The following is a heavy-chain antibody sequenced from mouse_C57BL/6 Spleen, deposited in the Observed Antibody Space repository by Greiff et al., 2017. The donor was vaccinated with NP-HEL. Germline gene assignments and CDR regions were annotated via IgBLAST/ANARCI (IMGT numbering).Heavy chain of an antibody. V-gene: IGHV1-26*01. CDR1: GYTFTDYY. Sequence: EVQLQQSGPELVKPGASVKISCKASGYTFTDYYMNWVKQSHGKSLEWIGDINPNNGGTSYNQKFKGKATLTVDKSSSTAYMELRSLTSEDSAVYYGASRDYGSSYAMDYWGQGTSVTVSS. D-gene: IGHD1-1*01. CDR2: INPNNGGT. CDR3: ASRDYGSSYAMDY. J-gene: IGHJ4*01.